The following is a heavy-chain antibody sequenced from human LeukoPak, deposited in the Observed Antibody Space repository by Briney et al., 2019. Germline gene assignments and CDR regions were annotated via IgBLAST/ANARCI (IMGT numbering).Heavy chain of an antibody. J-gene: IGHJ4*02. V-gene: IGHV7-4-1*02. CDR3: ARGESSSWYLFDY. D-gene: IGHD6-13*01. CDR1: GYTFTSYA. CDR2: INTNTGNP. Sequence: ASVKVSCKASGYTFTSYAMSWVRQAPGQGLEWMGWINTNTGNPTYAQGFTGRFVFSLDTSVSTAYLQISSLKAEDIAVYYCARGESSSWYLFDYWGQGTLVTVSS.